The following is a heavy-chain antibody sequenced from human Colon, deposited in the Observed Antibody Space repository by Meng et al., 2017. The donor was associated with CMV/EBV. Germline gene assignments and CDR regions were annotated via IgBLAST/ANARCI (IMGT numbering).Heavy chain of an antibody. CDR1: GFSLSTIGMG. D-gene: IGHD3-10*01. CDR2: IYWDDDK. V-gene: IGHV2-5*02. Sequence: ITLKESRPQLVKPTQTLTLTCSFSGFSLSTIGMGVGWIRQPPGKALEWLGVIYWDDDKRYSPSLKSRLTITKDTSKNQVVLTMTNLDPLDTATYYCAHRPYGSGSYFLDYWGQGTLVTVSS. J-gene: IGHJ4*02. CDR3: AHRPYGSGSYFLDY.